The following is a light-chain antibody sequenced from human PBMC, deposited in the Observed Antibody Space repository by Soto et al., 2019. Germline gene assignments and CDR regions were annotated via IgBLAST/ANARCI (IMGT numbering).Light chain of an antibody. Sequence: QSVLTQPRSVSGSPGQSVTISCTGTSSDVGGYNYVSWYQQHPGKAPKIMIYDVIKRPSGVPDRFSGSKSGNTASLTISGLQAEDEADYFCCSYAGSYVVFGGGNKLTVL. CDR1: SSDVGGYNY. J-gene: IGLJ2*01. CDR3: CSYAGSYVV. V-gene: IGLV2-11*01. CDR2: DVI.